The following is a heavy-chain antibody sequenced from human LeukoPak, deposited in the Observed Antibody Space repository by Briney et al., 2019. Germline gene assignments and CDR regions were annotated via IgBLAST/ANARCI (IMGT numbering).Heavy chain of an antibody. CDR1: GYTFSNYG. J-gene: IGHJ5*02. V-gene: IGHV1-2*02. CDR2: IRPDSGGT. CDR3: ARDAYGDYNWFDP. Sequence: ASVKVSCKASGYTFSNYGIAWVRQAPGQGLEWMGWIRPDSGGTNYEQKFQGRVTMTRDTSIRTAYMELSRLTSDDTAVYYCARDAYGDYNWFDPWGQGTLVTVSS. D-gene: IGHD4-17*01.